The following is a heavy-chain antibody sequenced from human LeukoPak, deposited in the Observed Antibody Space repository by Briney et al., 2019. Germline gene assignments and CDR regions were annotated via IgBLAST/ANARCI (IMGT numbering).Heavy chain of an antibody. D-gene: IGHD5-12*01. Sequence: PGGSLRLSCAASGFTFSSYAMSWVRQAPGKGLGWVSAISGSGGSTYYADSVKGRFTISRDNSKNTLYLQMNSLRAEDTAVYYCAKGKVATTYFDYWGQGTLVTVSS. CDR1: GFTFSSYA. CDR3: AKGKVATTYFDY. J-gene: IGHJ4*02. V-gene: IGHV3-23*01. CDR2: ISGSGGST.